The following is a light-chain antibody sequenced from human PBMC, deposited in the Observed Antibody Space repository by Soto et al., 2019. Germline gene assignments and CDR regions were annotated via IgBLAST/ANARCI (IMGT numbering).Light chain of an antibody. V-gene: IGKV3-11*01. J-gene: IGKJ1*01. CDR3: QQYNNWPWT. CDR2: DAS. Sequence: EILLTQSPATLSLSPCERSTLSCRASQSISSYLAWYQQKPGQAPRLLIYDASNRATGVPARFSGSGSGTEFTLTISSLQSEDFAVYYCQQYNNWPWTFGQGTKVDIK. CDR1: QSISSY.